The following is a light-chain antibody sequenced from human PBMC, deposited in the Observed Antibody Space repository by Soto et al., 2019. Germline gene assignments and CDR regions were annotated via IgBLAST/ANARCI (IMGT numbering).Light chain of an antibody. V-gene: IGKV3-15*01. CDR2: GAS. J-gene: IGKJ1*01. CDR1: QSVSSN. CDR3: QQYNNWPRT. Sequence: EIVLTQSPATLSVSPEERATLSRRASQSVSSNLAWYQQKPGQAPRLLIYGASTRATGIPARFSGSGSGTEFTLTISSLQSEDFAVYYCQQYNNWPRTFGQGTKV.